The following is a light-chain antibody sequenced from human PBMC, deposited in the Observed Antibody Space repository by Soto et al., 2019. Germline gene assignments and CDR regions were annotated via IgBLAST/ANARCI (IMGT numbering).Light chain of an antibody. CDR3: QQYNSYSKT. CDR1: QSISSW. CDR2: KAS. J-gene: IGKJ1*01. Sequence: DIQMTQSPSTLSASVGDRVTITCRASQSISSWLAWYQQKPGKAPKLLIYKASSLESGVPSRFSGSGGGTEFTLPIISLQPDDFATYYCQQYNSYSKTFGQGTKVEIK. V-gene: IGKV1-5*03.